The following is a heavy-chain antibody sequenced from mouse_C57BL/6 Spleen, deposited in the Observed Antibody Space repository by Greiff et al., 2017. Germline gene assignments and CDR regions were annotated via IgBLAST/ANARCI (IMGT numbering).Heavy chain of an antibody. Sequence: EVQLQESGAELVKPGASVKLSCTASGFNITDYYMHWVKQRTEQGLEWIGRIDPEDGETKYDPKFQGKATITADTSSNTAYLQLSSLTSEDTAVYYCARSSLYAMDYWGQGTSVTVSS. CDR1: GFNITDYY. J-gene: IGHJ4*01. CDR3: ARSSLYAMDY. CDR2: IDPEDGET. D-gene: IGHD1-1*01. V-gene: IGHV14-2*01.